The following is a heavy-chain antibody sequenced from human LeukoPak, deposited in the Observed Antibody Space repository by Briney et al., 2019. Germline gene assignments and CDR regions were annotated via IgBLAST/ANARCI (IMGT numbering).Heavy chain of an antibody. CDR2: IYYRGST. V-gene: IGHV4-39*07. J-gene: IGHJ4*02. CDR3: ARLYGNFQNYYDY. D-gene: IGHD1-7*01. CDR1: GFTSGFTFDDYA. Sequence: PGGSLTLSCAASGFTSGFTFDDYAMHWIRQPPGKGLEWIGHIYYRGSTFYNPSLRGRVTISVDTSKNHFSVKLTSVTTADTAVYYCARLYGNFQNYYDYWGQGTLVTVSS.